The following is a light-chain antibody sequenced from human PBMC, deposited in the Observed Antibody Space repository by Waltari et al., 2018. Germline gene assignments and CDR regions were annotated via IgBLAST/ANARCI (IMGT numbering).Light chain of an antibody. Sequence: DIVMTQSPDSLAVSLGERATINCKSSQSVLYSSNNKNYLAWYQQKPGHPPKLLIYWASTRESGVPHRFSGSGFGTDFTLTISSLQAEDVAVDYCQQYYRTPQTFGQGTKVEIK. J-gene: IGKJ1*01. V-gene: IGKV4-1*01. CDR3: QQYYRTPQT. CDR2: WAS. CDR1: QSVLYSSNNKNY.